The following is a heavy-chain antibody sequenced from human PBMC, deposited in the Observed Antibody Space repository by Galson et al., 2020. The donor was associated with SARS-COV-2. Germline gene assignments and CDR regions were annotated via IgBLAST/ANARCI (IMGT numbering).Heavy chain of an antibody. CDR3: ARGPRVTIFGVVYYYMDV. CDR1: GYTFTSYD. Sequence: ASVKVSCKASGYTFTSYDINWVRQATGQGLEWMGWMNPNSGNTGYAQKFQGRVTMTRNTSISTAYMELSSLRSEDTAVYYCARGPRVTIFGVVYYYMDVWGKGTTVTVSS. V-gene: IGHV1-8*01. J-gene: IGHJ6*03. D-gene: IGHD3-3*01. CDR2: MNPNSGNT.